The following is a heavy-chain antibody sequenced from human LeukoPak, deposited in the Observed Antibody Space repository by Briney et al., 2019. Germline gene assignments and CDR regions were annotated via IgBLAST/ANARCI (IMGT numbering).Heavy chain of an antibody. V-gene: IGHV1-2*02. D-gene: IGHD2/OR15-2a*01. CDR1: GYTFTGYY. J-gene: IGHJ5*02. CDR3: ARVLLSDQSRGGNWFDP. Sequence: GASVKVSCKASGYTFTGYYMHWVRQAPGQGLEWMGWINLNSGGTNYAQKFQGRVTMTRDTSISTAYMELSRLRSDDTAVYYCARVLLSDQSRGGNWFDPWGQGTLVTVSS. CDR2: INLNSGGT.